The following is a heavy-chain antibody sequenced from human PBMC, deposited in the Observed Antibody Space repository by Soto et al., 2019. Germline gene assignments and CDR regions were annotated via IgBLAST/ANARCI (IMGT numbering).Heavy chain of an antibody. CDR3: PKDHFYGSGNYYKD. V-gene: IGHV3-23*01. CDR1: GFTFSSYA. J-gene: IGHJ4*02. CDR2: ISGSGCST. D-gene: IGHD3-10*01. Sequence: EVQLLEFGGGLIQPGGSLRLSCAASGFTFSSYAVTWVRQAPGRGLEWVSTISGSGCSTYYADSVKGRFTISRDHSKNTLYLQMNRLRAEETAISYCPKDHFYGSGNYYKDWGQEPLVTVSS.